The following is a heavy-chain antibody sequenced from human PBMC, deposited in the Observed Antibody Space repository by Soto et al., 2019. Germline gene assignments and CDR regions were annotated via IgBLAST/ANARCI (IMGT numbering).Heavy chain of an antibody. V-gene: IGHV3-7*01. J-gene: IGHJ6*02. Sequence: GGSLRLSCAASGFTFRSYAMSWVRQAPGKGLEWVANIKQDGSEKYYVDSVKGRFTISRDNAKNSLYLQMNSLRAEDTAVYYCARDRYSYYDFWSGSLPYYYYGMDVWGQGTTVTVSS. CDR3: ARDRYSYYDFWSGSLPYYYYGMDV. CDR2: IKQDGSEK. CDR1: GFTFRSYA. D-gene: IGHD3-3*01.